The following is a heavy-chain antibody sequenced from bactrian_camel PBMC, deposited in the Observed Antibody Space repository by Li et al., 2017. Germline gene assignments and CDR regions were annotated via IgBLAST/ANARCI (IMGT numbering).Heavy chain of an antibody. CDR1: GFIFSSYS. Sequence: VQLVESGGGLVQPGGSLRLSCAASGFIFSSYSMSWVRQAPGKGLEWVSGINSGGSSTYYADSVKGRFTISRDNAKNTVYLQMNSLKSGDTALYYCAKYGVSWSFDYWGQGTQVTVS. V-gene: IGHV3S40*01. CDR2: INSGGSST. J-gene: IGHJ4*01. CDR3: AKYGVSWSFDY. D-gene: IGHD6*01.